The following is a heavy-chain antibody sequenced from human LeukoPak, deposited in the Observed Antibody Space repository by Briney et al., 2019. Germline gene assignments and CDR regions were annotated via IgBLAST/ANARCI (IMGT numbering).Heavy chain of an antibody. D-gene: IGHD6-19*01. CDR2: IRYDGSNK. J-gene: IGHJ4*02. Sequence: GGSLRLSCAASGFTFSSYGMHWVRQAPGKGREWVAFIRYDGSNKYYADSVKGRFTISRDNYKNTLYLQMSSLRAEDTAVYYCAKIGAVAGHFHYWGQGTLVTVSS. CDR1: GFTFSSYG. V-gene: IGHV3-30*02. CDR3: AKIGAVAGHFHY.